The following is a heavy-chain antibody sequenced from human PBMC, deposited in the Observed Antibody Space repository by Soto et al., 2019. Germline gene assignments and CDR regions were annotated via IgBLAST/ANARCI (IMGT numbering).Heavy chain of an antibody. CDR3: VSQGVNNHYGMDV. CDR2: ISSSGSTI. J-gene: IGHJ6*02. V-gene: IGHV3-48*03. CDR1: GFTFSNYE. D-gene: IGHD2-21*01. Sequence: GGSLRLSCAASGFTFSNYEMNWVRQAPGKGLQWVSYISSSGSTIYYADSVKGRFTISRDNAKNSLYLQMNSLRAEDTAVYYCVSQGVNNHYGMDVWGQGTTVTVSS.